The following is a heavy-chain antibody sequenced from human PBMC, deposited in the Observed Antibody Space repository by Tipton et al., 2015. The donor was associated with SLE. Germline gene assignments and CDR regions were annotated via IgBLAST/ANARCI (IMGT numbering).Heavy chain of an antibody. CDR1: GFTFSSYG. J-gene: IGHJ4*02. V-gene: IGHV3-30*02. CDR3: AKEENDSSGYYWGYFDY. Sequence: SGFTFSSYGMHWVRQAPGKGLEWVALIRYDGSNKYYADSVKGRFTISRDNSKNTLYLQMNSLRAEDTAVYYCAKEENDSSGYYWGYFDYWGQGILATVSS. D-gene: IGHD3-22*01. CDR2: IRYDGSNK.